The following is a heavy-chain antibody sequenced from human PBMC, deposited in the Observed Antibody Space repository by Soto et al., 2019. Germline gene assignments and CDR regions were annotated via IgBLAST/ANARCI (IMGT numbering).Heavy chain of an antibody. CDR3: ARVRRRRKLIAVAELVDY. Sequence: QVQLQESCPGLVKPSETLSLTCTVSGGSISSYYWSWIRQPPGKGLEWMGYIYYSGSTNYNPSLMIRVTISVDTSKNQFSLKLRSGTAADTAVYYCARVRRRRKLIAVAELVDYWGQGTLVTVSS. J-gene: IGHJ4*02. CDR2: IYYSGST. D-gene: IGHD6-19*01. V-gene: IGHV4-59*01. CDR1: GGSISSYY.